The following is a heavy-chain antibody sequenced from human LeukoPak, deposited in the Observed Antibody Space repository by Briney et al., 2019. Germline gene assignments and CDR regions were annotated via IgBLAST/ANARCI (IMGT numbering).Heavy chain of an antibody. V-gene: IGHV3-30*04. CDR2: ISFDGSNK. Sequence: GGSLRLSCAASGFTFSTYAMHWVRQAPGKGLEWVAVISFDGSNKYYADSVKGRFTIPRDNSKNTLYLQMNSLRAEDTAVYYCATDLFDYMDVWGKGTAVTVSS. CDR1: GFTFSTYA. D-gene: IGHD2-21*01. CDR3: ATDLFDYMDV. J-gene: IGHJ6*03.